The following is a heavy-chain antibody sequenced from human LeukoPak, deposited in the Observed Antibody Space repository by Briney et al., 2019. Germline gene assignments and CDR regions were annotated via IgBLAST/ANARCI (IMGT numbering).Heavy chain of an antibody. V-gene: IGHV4-59*01. CDR1: GGSISSYY. D-gene: IGHD5-18*01. CDR2: IYYSGST. Sequence: SETLSLTCTVSGGSISSYYWSWIRQPPGKGLEWIGYIYYSGSTNYNPPLKSRVTISVDTSKNQFSLKLSSVTAADTAVYYCASLGVAGYSYGDDYWGQGALVTVSS. CDR3: ASLGVAGYSYGDDY. J-gene: IGHJ4*02.